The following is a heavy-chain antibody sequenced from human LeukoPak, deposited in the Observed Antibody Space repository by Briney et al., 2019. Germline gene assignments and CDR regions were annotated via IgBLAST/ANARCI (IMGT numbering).Heavy chain of an antibody. D-gene: IGHD3-10*01. CDR1: GYTFTSYA. J-gene: IGHJ6*02. V-gene: IGHV7-4-1*01. CDR2: INTNTGNP. Sequence: ASVKVSCKASGYTFTSYAMNWVRQAPGQGLEWMGWINTNTGNPTYAQGFTGRFVFSLDTSVSTAYLQICSLKAEDTAVYYCARTSFVTMVRGVITPYYYYGMDVWGQGTTVTVSS. CDR3: ARTSFVTMVRGVITPYYYYGMDV.